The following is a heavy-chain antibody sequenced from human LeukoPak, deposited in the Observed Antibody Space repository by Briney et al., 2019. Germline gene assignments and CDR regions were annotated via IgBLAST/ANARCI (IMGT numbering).Heavy chain of an antibody. D-gene: IGHD6-19*01. CDR1: GFTSSSYA. Sequence: GGSLRLSCAASGFTSSSYAMNWVRQAPGKGLEWVSAISASSGNTYYADSVKGRFTISRDNSKDTLYLQMNSLRAEDTAVYYCAKERSSGVYRLFDYWGQGTLVTVSS. CDR3: AKERSSGVYRLFDY. J-gene: IGHJ4*02. V-gene: IGHV3-23*01. CDR2: ISASSGNT.